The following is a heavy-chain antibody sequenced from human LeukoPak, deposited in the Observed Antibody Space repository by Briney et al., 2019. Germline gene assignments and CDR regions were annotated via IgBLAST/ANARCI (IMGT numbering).Heavy chain of an antibody. CDR3: AKHSGSYVSYYYYYMDV. CDR2: IYYSGST. Sequence: PSETLSLTCTVSGGSISSYYWSWIRQPPGEGLEWIGYIYYSGSTNYNPSLKSRVTISVDTSKNQFSLKLSSVTAADTAVYYCAKHSGSYVSYYYYYMDVWGKGTTVTVSS. D-gene: IGHD1-26*01. V-gene: IGHV4-59*01. J-gene: IGHJ6*03. CDR1: GGSISSYY.